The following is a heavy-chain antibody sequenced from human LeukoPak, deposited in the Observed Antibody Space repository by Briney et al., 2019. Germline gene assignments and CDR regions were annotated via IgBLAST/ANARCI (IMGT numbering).Heavy chain of an antibody. Sequence: PGGSLRLSCAASGFSFSTYRMTWVRQAPGKGLEWVANMNQDGSEKYYVDSVTGRFTISRDNAKNSLYLQMNSLRADDTAVYYCARDKVVGAITGSLFDQWGQGSLVTVSS. V-gene: IGHV3-7*01. CDR2: MNQDGSEK. J-gene: IGHJ4*02. CDR1: GFSFSTYR. D-gene: IGHD1-26*01. CDR3: ARDKVVGAITGSLFDQ.